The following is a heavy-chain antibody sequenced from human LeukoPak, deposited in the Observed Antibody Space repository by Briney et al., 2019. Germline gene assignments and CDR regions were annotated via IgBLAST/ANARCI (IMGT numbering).Heavy chain of an antibody. D-gene: IGHD3-22*01. V-gene: IGHV3-23*01. CDR1: GFTFSSYS. J-gene: IGHJ4*02. Sequence: GGSLRLSCAASGFTFSSYSMNWVRQAPGKGLEWVSAISGSGGSTYYADSVKGRFTISRDNSKNTLYLQMNSLRAEDTAVYYCARALRSSGYYPYGYWGQGTLVTVSS. CDR3: ARALRSSGYYPYGY. CDR2: ISGSGGST.